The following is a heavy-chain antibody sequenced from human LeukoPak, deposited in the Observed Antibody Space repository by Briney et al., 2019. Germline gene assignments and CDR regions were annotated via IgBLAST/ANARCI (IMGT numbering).Heavy chain of an antibody. CDR1: GFTFSDAW. J-gene: IGHJ4*02. CDR2: IKSKTDGGTT. Sequence: PGGSLRLSCAASGFTFSDAWMSWVRQAPGKGLVWVGRIKSKTDGGTTDYAAPVKGRFTISRDDSKNTLYLQMNSLKTEDTAVYYCTTRGGSFSIFDYWGQGTLVTVSS. D-gene: IGHD1-26*01. CDR3: TTRGGSFSIFDY. V-gene: IGHV3-15*01.